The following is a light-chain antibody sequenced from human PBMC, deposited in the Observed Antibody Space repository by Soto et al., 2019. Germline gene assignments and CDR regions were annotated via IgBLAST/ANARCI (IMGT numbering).Light chain of an antibody. CDR1: QSVSSN. Sequence: EIVMTQSPATLSVSPGERATLSCRASQSVSSNLAWYQQKPGQAPRLLIYGASTRATGIPARFSGSGSGTESTLTISSLQFEDFAVYYCQQYNNWWTFGQGTKVEIK. J-gene: IGKJ1*01. CDR3: QQYNNWWT. CDR2: GAS. V-gene: IGKV3-15*01.